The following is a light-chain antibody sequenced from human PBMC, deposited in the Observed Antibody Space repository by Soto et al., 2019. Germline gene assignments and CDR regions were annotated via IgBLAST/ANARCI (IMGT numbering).Light chain of an antibody. J-gene: IGLJ2*01. CDR1: SLDIGDYDY. CDR3: CSYTDIALDVV. CDR2: DVT. Sequence: QSALTQPASVSGSPGQSITISCTGTSLDIGDYDYVSWYQHLPGKAPKLLIFDVTHRPSGVSDRFSGSKSGNTASLTISGVRPEDEADYYCCSYTDIALDVVFGGGTKLTVL. V-gene: IGLV2-14*01.